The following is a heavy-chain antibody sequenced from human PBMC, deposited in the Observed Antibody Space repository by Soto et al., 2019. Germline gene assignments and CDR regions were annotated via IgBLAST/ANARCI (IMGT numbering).Heavy chain of an antibody. CDR3: ARDRIAGSGSCDN. J-gene: IGHJ4*02. D-gene: IGHD3-10*01. V-gene: IGHV3-74*01. Sequence: GGSLRLSCAASGLTFNNYWMHWVRQAPGKGLVWVSRIKTDGSSPNYADSVEGRFTISSDNAKNTLYLQMNSLRVEDTAVYYCARDRIAGSGSCDNWRQRTLVTVSS. CDR1: GLTFNNYW. CDR2: IKTDGSSP.